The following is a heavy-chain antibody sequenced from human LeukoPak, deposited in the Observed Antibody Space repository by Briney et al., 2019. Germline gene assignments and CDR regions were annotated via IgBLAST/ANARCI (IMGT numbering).Heavy chain of an antibody. Sequence: ASVKVSCKASGYTFTDYYMHWLRQAPGQGPEWMGFIDPNSGGTQFAQKFQGRVTLSRDTSISTANMELSRLTSDDTAMYYCARGPATGAFDYWGQGALVTVST. V-gene: IGHV1-2*02. CDR2: IDPNSGGT. J-gene: IGHJ4*02. D-gene: IGHD1-26*01. CDR1: GYTFTDYY. CDR3: ARGPATGAFDY.